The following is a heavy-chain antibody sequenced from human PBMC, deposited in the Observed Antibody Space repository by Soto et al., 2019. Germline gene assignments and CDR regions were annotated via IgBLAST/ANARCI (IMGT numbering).Heavy chain of an antibody. D-gene: IGHD3-22*01. V-gene: IGHV3-30*18. J-gene: IGHJ4*02. CDR3: AKDLRFGYYYDSSGPFDY. Sequence: PGGSLRLSCAASGFTFSSYGMHRVRQAPGKGLEWVAVISYDGSNKYYADSVKGRFTISRDNSKNTLYLQMNSLRAEDTAVYYCAKDLRFGYYYDSSGPFDYWGQGTLVTVSS. CDR1: GFTFSSYG. CDR2: ISYDGSNK.